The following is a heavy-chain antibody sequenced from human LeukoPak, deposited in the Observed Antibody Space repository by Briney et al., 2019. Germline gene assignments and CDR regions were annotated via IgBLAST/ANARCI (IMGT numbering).Heavy chain of an antibody. D-gene: IGHD1-26*01. Sequence: PSETLSLTCAVSGGSISSFYWTWIRQPPGKRLEWIGYIQFSGTTNYSPSLKSRVTLSLDTSKNQFSLKLSSVTAADSAVYYCARSDGNYFDYWGQGTLVTVSS. V-gene: IGHV4-59*01. CDR3: ARSDGNYFDY. CDR2: IQFSGTT. J-gene: IGHJ4*02. CDR1: GGSISSFY.